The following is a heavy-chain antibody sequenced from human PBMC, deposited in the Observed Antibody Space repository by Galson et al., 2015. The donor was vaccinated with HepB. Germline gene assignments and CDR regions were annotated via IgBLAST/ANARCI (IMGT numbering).Heavy chain of an antibody. D-gene: IGHD3-22*01. CDR2: IYWSDDK. V-gene: IGHV2-5*01. CDR1: GFSLTSTGVG. J-gene: IGHJ4*02. Sequence: PALVKPTQTLTLTCTFSGFSLTSTGVGVGWIRQPPGKALEWLGLIYWSDDKRYSPSLKSRLTITNGTSKNQVVLTMTNMDPVDTATYYCAHSTSYYDSTGYYYNLAYWGQGTLVTVSS. CDR3: AHSTSYYDSTGYYYNLAY.